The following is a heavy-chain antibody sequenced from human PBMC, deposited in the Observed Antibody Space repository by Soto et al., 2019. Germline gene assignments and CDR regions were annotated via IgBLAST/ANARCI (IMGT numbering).Heavy chain of an antibody. J-gene: IGHJ4*02. CDR3: ARGRLTHYDSSGYSF. Sequence: QVQLVESGGGVVQPGRSLRLSCAASGFTFSSYAMHWVRQAPGKGLEWVAVISYDGSNKYYADSVKGRFTISRDNSKNTLYLQMNSLRAEDTAVYYCARGRLTHYDSSGYSFWGQGTLVTVCS. V-gene: IGHV3-30-3*01. CDR1: GFTFSSYA. CDR2: ISYDGSNK. D-gene: IGHD3-22*01.